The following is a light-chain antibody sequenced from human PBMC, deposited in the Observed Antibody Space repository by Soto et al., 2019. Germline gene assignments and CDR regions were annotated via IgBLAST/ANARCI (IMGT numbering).Light chain of an antibody. Sequence: DVVMTQTPLSLSVAPGQPASISCKSSQSLVYRDGNTYLSWFHQRTGQSPRRLIYKVSNRDSGVPDRFSGSGSGTDFTLKISRVEAEDVGVYYCMQGTHWPPITFGQGTRLEIK. J-gene: IGKJ5*01. CDR3: MQGTHWPPIT. CDR1: QSLVYRDGNTY. CDR2: KVS. V-gene: IGKV2-30*01.